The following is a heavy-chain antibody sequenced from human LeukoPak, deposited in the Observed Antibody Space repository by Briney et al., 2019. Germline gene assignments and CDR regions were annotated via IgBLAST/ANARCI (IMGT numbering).Heavy chain of an antibody. J-gene: IGHJ4*02. D-gene: IGHD2-2*01. V-gene: IGHV5-51*01. CDR3: ARRDYCSSTSCYLHY. CDR2: IYPGDSDT. Sequence: GESLKISCKGSGYSFTSYWIGWVRQMPGKGLEWMGIIYPGDSDTRYSPSFQGQVTISADKSISTAYLQWSSLKASDTAMYYCARRDYCSSTSCYLHYWGQGTLVTVSS. CDR1: GYSFTSYW.